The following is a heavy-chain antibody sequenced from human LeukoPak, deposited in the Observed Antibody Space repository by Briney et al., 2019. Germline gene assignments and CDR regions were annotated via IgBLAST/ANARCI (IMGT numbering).Heavy chain of an antibody. D-gene: IGHD5-24*01. CDR2: VKGDGSFT. CDR1: GFTFRSHW. V-gene: IGHV3-74*01. Sequence: GGSLRLSCAASGFTFRSHWMHWVREAPGKGLGWVSRVKGDGSFTNYADSVYGRFTISRDNAKNTLYLHMHSLRVEDTAVYYCVRDGDDFNFDYWGQGSLVTVSS. CDR3: VRDGDDFNFDY. J-gene: IGHJ4*02.